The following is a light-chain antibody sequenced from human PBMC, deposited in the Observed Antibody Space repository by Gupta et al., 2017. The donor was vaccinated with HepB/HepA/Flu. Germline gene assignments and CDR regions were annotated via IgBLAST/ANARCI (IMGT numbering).Light chain of an antibody. CDR2: WAT. V-gene: IGKV4-1*01. CDR1: RSVLHSSNKQNY. J-gene: IGKJ2*04. Sequence: DIVMTQSPDSLAVSLGERATINCKSSRSVLHSSNKQNYLAWYQQKSGQPPRLLVHWATTRASGVPDRFSGSGSGTDFTLTISSLQAEDVAVYYCQQYYISRGCSFGQGTKLEIK. CDR3: QQYYISRGCS.